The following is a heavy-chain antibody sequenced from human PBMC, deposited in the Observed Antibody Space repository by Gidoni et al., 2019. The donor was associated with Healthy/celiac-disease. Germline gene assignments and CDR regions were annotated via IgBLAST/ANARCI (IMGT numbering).Heavy chain of an antibody. D-gene: IGHD7-27*01. CDR1: GFTFSSYS. J-gene: IGHJ4*02. CDR2: ISSSSSYI. CDR3: ARGANWAYYFDY. Sequence: EVQLVESGGGLVKPGGSLRLSCAASGFTFSSYSMNWVRQAPGKGLEWVSSISSSSSYIYYADSVKGRFTISRDNAKNSLYLQMNSLRAEDTAVYYCARGANWAYYFDYWGQGTLVTVSS. V-gene: IGHV3-21*01.